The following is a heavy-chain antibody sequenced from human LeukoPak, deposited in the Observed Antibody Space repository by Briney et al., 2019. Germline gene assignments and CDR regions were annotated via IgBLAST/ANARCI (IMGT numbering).Heavy chain of an antibody. CDR2: INNDGVST. CDR1: GFTLSSYW. CDR3: ARKPLSGGYGGTIDY. V-gene: IGHV3-74*01. Sequence: GGSLRLPCATSGFTLSSYWMHWVRQVPGKGLEWLSRINNDGVSTSYADSVKGRFTISRDNAKNTLYLRMNSLRAEDTAKYYCARKPLSGGYGGTIDYWGQGTLVTVSS. J-gene: IGHJ4*02. D-gene: IGHD5-12*01.